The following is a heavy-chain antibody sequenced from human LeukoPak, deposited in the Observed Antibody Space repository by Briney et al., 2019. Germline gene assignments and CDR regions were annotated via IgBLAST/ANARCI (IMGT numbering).Heavy chain of an antibody. D-gene: IGHD4-11*01. CDR3: ARRSDHSFDY. J-gene: IGHJ4*02. CDR1: GYTFTSYW. CDR2: IYPGDSDT. Sequence: GESLKISCKASGYTFTSYWIGWVRQMPGKGLEWMGIIYPGDSDTRYTPSFQGQVTIPADKSISTAYLQWSSLKASDTAMYYCARRSDHSFDYWGQGTLVTVSS. V-gene: IGHV5-51*01.